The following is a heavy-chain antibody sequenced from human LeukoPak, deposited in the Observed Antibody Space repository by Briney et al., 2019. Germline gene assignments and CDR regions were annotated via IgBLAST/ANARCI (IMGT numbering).Heavy chain of an antibody. V-gene: IGHV3-11*01. CDR1: GFTFSDYY. J-gene: IGHJ4*02. CDR3: ARGFDY. CDR2: ISNSGSKI. Sequence: GGSLRLSCAASGFTFSDYYTNWIRQAPGKGLEWVSYISNSGSKIFYADSVKGRFTISRDNAKNSLYLQMNSLRAEDTAVYYCARGFDYRGQGTLVTVS.